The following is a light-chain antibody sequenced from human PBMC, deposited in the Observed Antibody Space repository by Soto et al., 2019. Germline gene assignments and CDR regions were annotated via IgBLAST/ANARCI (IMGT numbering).Light chain of an antibody. V-gene: IGLV2-14*01. J-gene: IGLJ3*02. CDR3: SSYTSSSTLVV. Sequence: QSVLTQPASVSGSPGQSITISCTGTSSDVGGYNYVSWYQQHPGKAPKLMIYEVSNRPSGVSNRFSGSKSGNTASLTISGLQTEDEADYYCSSYTSSSTLVVFXGGTNVTVL. CDR1: SSDVGGYNY. CDR2: EVS.